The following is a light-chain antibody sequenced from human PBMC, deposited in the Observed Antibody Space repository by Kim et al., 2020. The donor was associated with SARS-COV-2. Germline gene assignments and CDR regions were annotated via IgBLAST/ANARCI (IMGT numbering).Light chain of an antibody. CDR3: YSPDSSGNHKV. Sequence: SYELTQPPSVSVSPGKTARIICSGDTLPKKYSYWYQKKSGQAPVLVIYEDSKRPSGIPERFSGSTSGTKATLTISGAQVEDEADYYCYSPDSSGNHKVFG. CDR1: TLPKKY. V-gene: IGLV3-10*01. CDR2: EDS. J-gene: IGLJ2*01.